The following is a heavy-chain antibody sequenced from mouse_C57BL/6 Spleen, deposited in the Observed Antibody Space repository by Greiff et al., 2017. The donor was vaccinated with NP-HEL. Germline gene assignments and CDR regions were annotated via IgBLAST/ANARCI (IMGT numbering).Heavy chain of an antibody. V-gene: IGHV2-5*01. CDR1: GFSFTSHG. Sequence: VKPMESGPGLVQPSQSLSITCTVSGFSFTSHGVHWVRQSPGKGLEWLGVRWRGGSTDYNAAFMSRLSITKDNSKSQVFFKMNSLQADDTAIYYCAKTAQASAMDYWGQGTSVTVSS. D-gene: IGHD3-2*02. CDR3: AKTAQASAMDY. CDR2: RWRGGST. J-gene: IGHJ4*01.